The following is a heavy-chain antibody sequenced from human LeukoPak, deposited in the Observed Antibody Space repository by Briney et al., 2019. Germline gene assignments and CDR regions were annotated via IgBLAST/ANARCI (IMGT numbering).Heavy chain of an antibody. Sequence: GGSLRLSCAASGFTFSSYAMHGVREAPGKGLEGVAVISYDGSNKYYADSVKGRFTISRDNSKDTLYLQVNSLRAEDTAVYYSARDIAWTYGCDYWGQGTLVTVSS. V-gene: IGHV3-30-3*01. CDR2: ISYDGSNK. CDR1: GFTFSSYA. J-gene: IGHJ4*02. CDR3: ARDIAWTYGCDY. D-gene: IGHD1-7*01.